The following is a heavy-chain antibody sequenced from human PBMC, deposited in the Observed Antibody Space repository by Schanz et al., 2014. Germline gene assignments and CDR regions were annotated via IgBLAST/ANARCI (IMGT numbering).Heavy chain of an antibody. Sequence: LVVESGGGLVQPGGSLRLSCAASGFSVSSNFMTWVRQAPGKGLEWVAVIWYDGNNKYYADSVKGRFTISRDNSKNTLYLQMNSLRAEDTAVYYCVRWGASWGQGTLVTVSS. D-gene: IGHD3-16*01. CDR2: IWYDGNNK. CDR3: VRWGAS. J-gene: IGHJ5*02. CDR1: GFSVSSNF. V-gene: IGHV3-33*08.